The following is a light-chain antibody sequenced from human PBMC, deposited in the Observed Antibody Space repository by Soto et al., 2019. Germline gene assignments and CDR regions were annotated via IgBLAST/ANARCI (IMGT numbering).Light chain of an antibody. Sequence: FALSPGTPSLSPGERATLSWRARPSVSSSYLAWYQQKPGQAPRLLIYGASSRATGIPDRFSGSGSGTDFTLTISRLEPEDFAVYYCQQYGSSPRVTFGPGTKVDIK. CDR1: PSVSSSY. CDR2: GAS. J-gene: IGKJ3*01. CDR3: QQYGSSPRVT. V-gene: IGKV3-20*01.